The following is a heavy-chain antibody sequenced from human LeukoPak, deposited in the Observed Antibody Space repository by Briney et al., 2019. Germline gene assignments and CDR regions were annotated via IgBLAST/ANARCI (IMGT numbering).Heavy chain of an antibody. CDR1: GYTLTELS. D-gene: IGHD1-26*01. J-gene: IGHJ4*02. CDR2: FDSEDGET. V-gene: IGHV1-24*01. Sequence: ASVNVSCKFSGYTLTELSMLWVRRAPGKGLEWMGDFDSEDGETIYAQKFQGRVTMTEDTSTDTAYMELSSLRSEDTAVYYCATVEVGATNFDYWGQGTLVTVSS. CDR3: ATVEVGATNFDY.